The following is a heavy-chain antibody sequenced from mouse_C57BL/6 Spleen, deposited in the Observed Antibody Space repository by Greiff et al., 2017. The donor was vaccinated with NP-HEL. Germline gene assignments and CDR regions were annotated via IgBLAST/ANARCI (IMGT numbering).Heavy chain of an antibody. J-gene: IGHJ1*03. CDR2: IDPSDSYT. Sequence: QVQLQQPGAELVKPGASVKLSCKASGYTFTSYWMQWVKQRPGQGLEWIGEIDPSDSYTNYNQKFKGKATLTVDTSSSTAYMQLSSLTSEDSAVYYCARCYYGCFDVWGTGTTVTVSS. CDR1: GYTFTSYW. CDR3: ARCYYGCFDV. V-gene: IGHV1-50*01.